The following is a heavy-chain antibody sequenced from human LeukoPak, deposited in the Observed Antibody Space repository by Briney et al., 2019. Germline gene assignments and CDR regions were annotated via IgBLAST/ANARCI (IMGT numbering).Heavy chain of an antibody. J-gene: IGHJ4*02. CDR3: ARASRQVTILLWFGEFYFDY. Sequence: GGSLRLSCAASGSTFSSYWMHWVRQAPGKGLVWVSRINSDGSSTSYADSVKGRFTISRDNAKNSLYLQMNSLRAEDTAVYYCARASRQVTILLWFGEFYFDYWGQGTLVTVSS. V-gene: IGHV3-74*01. CDR2: INSDGSST. D-gene: IGHD3-10*01. CDR1: GSTFSSYW.